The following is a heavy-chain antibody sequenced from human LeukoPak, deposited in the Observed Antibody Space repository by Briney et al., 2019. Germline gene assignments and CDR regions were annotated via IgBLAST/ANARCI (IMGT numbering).Heavy chain of an antibody. CDR2: INHSGST. J-gene: IGHJ5*02. CDR3: ARVHLLPTYYYGSGSYYKGIYWFDP. Sequence: SETLSLTCAVYGGSFSGYYWSWIRQPPGKGLEWIGEINHSGSTNYNPSLKSRVTISVDTSKNQFSLKLSSVTAADTAVYYYARVHLLPTYYYGSGSYYKGIYWFDPWGQGTLVTVSS. D-gene: IGHD3-10*01. V-gene: IGHV4-34*01. CDR1: GGSFSGYY.